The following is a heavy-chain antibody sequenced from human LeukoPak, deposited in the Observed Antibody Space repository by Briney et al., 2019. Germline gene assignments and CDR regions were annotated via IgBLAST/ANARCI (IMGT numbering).Heavy chain of an antibody. D-gene: IGHD3-22*01. Sequence: PGGSLTLSCAASGFTFDDYAMHWVRQSPGKGLEWVSFISWDGGSSYYADSVKGRFTISRDNSKNSLYLQMISLSAEDTALYYWAKDAATMIGLESAPDYWGQGTLVTVSS. CDR2: ISWDGGSS. CDR3: AKDAATMIGLESAPDY. CDR1: GFTFDDYA. V-gene: IGHV3-43D*03. J-gene: IGHJ4*02.